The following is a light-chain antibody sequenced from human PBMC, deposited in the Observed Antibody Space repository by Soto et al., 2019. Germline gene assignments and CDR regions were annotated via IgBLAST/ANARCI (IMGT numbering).Light chain of an antibody. CDR1: QGISTF. Sequence: IQLTQSPSSLSASIGDRVTITCRAGQGISTFLAWYQQTPRKAPKLLIYAASTLQSGVPSRFSGSGSGTDFTLTISSLQPEDFATYYCQQYDNLPLTFGGGTKVDIK. J-gene: IGKJ4*01. CDR2: AAS. CDR3: QQYDNLPLT. V-gene: IGKV1-9*01.